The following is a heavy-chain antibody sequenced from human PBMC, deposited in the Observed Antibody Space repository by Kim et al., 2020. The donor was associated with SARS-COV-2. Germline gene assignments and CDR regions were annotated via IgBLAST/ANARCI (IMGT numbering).Heavy chain of an antibody. CDR1: GGSISSGGYY. Sequence: SETLSLTFTVSGGSISSGGYYWSWIRPHPGMGLEWIGYIYYSGSTYYNPFRKSRVTISVDTSKNQFSLKLSSVNAADTSVSYCSRGRITIFGAVNEYDY. V-gene: IGHV4-31*03. J-gene: IGHJ4*01. D-gene: IGHD3-3*01. CDR2: IYYSGST. CDR3: SRGRITIFGAVNEYDY.